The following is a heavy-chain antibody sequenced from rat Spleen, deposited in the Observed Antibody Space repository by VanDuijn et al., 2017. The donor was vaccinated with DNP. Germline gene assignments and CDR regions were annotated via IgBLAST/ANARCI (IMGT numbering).Heavy chain of an antibody. CDR3: TRTGSYKAGYYCDY. Sequence: VQLKESGPGLVQPSQTLSLTCTVSGFSLTSNSVSWFRQPPGKGLEWMGTMWSGGTTDYNPTLKSRLSISRDTYKSQVVLKMNSLQTEDTAIYFCTRTGSYKAGYYCDYWGQGVMVTVSS. CDR1: GFSLTSNS. D-gene: IGHD4-3*01. CDR2: MWSGGTT. J-gene: IGHJ2*01. V-gene: IGHV2-1*01.